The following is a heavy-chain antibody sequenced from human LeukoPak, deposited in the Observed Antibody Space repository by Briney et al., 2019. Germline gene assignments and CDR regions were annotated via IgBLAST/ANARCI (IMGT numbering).Heavy chain of an antibody. CDR2: IHNRECT. Sequence: PLETLSLTCTVSGGSISTSYYYWGWIRQPPGKGLERIGNIHNRECTYYNPSLKSRVTISVDTSKNQFSLKLSSVTAADTAVYYCARQVTFGYAYAYYFDYWGQGSLVTVSS. CDR1: GGSISTSYYY. CDR3: ARQVTFGYAYAYYFDY. D-gene: IGHD5-18*01. J-gene: IGHJ4*02. V-gene: IGHV4-39*01.